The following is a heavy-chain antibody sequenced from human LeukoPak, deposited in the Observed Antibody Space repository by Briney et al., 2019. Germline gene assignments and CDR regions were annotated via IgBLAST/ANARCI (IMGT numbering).Heavy chain of an antibody. CDR1: GCTIRNNN. CDR2: IYTSGST. CDR3: ARGFYYDSLDAFNS. Sequence: PSETLSLTCTVSGCTIRNNNWSWIRQSAGKGLEWIGRIYTSGSTNYNPSLKSRVTISVEKSKNQYSLMLSSVTAADTVVYYCARGFYYDSLDAFNSWGQGTMVTVSS. J-gene: IGHJ3*02. V-gene: IGHV4-4*07. D-gene: IGHD3-22*01.